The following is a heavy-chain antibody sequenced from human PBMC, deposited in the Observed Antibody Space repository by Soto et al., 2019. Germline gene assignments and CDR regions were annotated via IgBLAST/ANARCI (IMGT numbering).Heavy chain of an antibody. CDR1: GGSISSGGYY. J-gene: IGHJ4*02. D-gene: IGHD3-22*01. CDR2: IYYSGST. V-gene: IGHV4-31*03. Sequence: SETLSLTCTVSGGSISSGGYYWSWIRQHPGKGLEWIGYIYYSGSTYYNPSLKSRVTISVDTSKNQFSLKLSSVTAADTAVYYCARDKSPELYDSSGYYDYWGQGTLVTVSS. CDR3: ARDKSPELYDSSGYYDY.